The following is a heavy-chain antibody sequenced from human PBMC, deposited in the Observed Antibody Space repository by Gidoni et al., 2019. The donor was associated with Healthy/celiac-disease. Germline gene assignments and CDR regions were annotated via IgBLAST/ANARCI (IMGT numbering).Heavy chain of an antibody. CDR3: ARGSTSSSWYYYYMDV. CDR2: ISYDGSNK. CDR1: GFTFSGYA. J-gene: IGHJ6*03. Sequence: VQLVESGGGVVQPGRSLRLSCAAAGFTFSGYAMHWVRQATGKGLEWVAVISYDGSNKYYADSVKGRFTISRDNSKNTLYLQMNSLRAEDTAVYYCARGSTSSSWYYYYMDVWGKGTTVTVSS. V-gene: IGHV3-30-3*01. D-gene: IGHD6-13*01.